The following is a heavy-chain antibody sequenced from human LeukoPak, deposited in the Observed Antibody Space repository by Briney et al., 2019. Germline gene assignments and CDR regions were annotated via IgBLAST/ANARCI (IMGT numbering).Heavy chain of an antibody. CDR3: AKYIGAPRGAFYSDH. CDR1: GFTFTTYG. D-gene: IGHD5-12*01. CDR2: ISGSGSTT. Sequence: PGESLRLSCAASGFTFTTYGISGGRQAPGKGLEWVSAISGSGSTTYYGDSVKGRFTVSRDNSKNTLYLQMNSVRAEDTAVYYCAKYIGAPRGAFYSDHGGQGTLVTVSS. V-gene: IGHV3-23*01. J-gene: IGHJ4*02.